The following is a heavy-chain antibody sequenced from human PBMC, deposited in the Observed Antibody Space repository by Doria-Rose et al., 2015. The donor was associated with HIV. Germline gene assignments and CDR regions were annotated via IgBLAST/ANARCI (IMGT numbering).Heavy chain of an antibody. V-gene: IGHV4-59*01. CDR3: ARVLSGTYDY. CDR2: IFYTGST. CDR1: GGSISHYY. D-gene: IGHD1-26*01. Sequence: QVQLVESGPGLVKPSGTLSLTCSVSGGSISHYYWSWIRQPPGKGLEYIGDIFYTGSTNYSPSLKSRVSISIDTSKNKFSLRLSSVTAADTAVYYCARVLSGTYDYWGQGTLVTVSS. J-gene: IGHJ4*02.